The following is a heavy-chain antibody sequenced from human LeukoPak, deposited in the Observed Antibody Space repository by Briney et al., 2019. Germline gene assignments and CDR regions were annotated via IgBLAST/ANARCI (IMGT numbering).Heavy chain of an antibody. CDR3: ARDLGQYYDTSDNWFDP. CDR1: GFTFSSYE. D-gene: IGHD3-22*01. V-gene: IGHV3-48*03. Sequence: QPGGSLRLSCAASGFTFSSYEMNWVRQAPGKGLEWVSYISSSGSTIYYADSVKGRFTISRDNAKNTLNLQMNSLRAEDTAVYYCARDLGQYYDTSDNWFDPWGQGTLVTASS. J-gene: IGHJ5*02. CDR2: ISSSGSTI.